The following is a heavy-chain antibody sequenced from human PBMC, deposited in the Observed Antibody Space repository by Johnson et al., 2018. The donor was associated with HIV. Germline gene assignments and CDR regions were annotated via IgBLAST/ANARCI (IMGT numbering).Heavy chain of an antibody. Sequence: QVQLVESGGGVVQPGRSLRLSCAASGFTFSYYGMHWVGQAPGKGLEWVAIIWNDGSHKYYADSVKGRFTISRDNSKNTLYLQMNSLTAEDTAVYYCAKGRELGYCAGGVCSDSFDVWGQGTLVTVSS. V-gene: IGHV3-33*06. J-gene: IGHJ3*01. D-gene: IGHD2-8*02. CDR2: IWNDGSHK. CDR3: AKGRELGYCAGGVCSDSFDV. CDR1: GFTFSYYG.